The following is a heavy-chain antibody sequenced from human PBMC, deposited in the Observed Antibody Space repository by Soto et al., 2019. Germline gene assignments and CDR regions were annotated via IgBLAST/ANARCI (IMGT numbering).Heavy chain of an antibody. CDR1: GGSISSSNW. CDR3: ARVSRVGLSSSWYEVWFDP. Sequence: PSETLSLTCAVSGGSISSSNWWSWVRQPPGKGREWIGEIYHSGSTNYNPSLKSRVTISVDKSKNQFSLKLSSVTAADTAVYYCARVSRVGLSSSWYEVWFDPWGQGTLVTVSS. CDR2: IYHSGST. J-gene: IGHJ5*02. V-gene: IGHV4-4*02. D-gene: IGHD6-13*01.